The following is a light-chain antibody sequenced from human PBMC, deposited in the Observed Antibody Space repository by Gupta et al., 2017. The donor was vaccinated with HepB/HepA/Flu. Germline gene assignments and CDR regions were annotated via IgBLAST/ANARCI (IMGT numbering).Light chain of an antibody. V-gene: IGKV3D-15*01. CDR3: QQYDEWPLT. CDR1: QSVRNN. CDR2: GGS. J-gene: IGKJ4*01. Sequence: DIVMTQSPATLSVSPGEGATLFCRASQSVRNNYLAWYQQKPGQAPRLLISGGSTRATGIPARFSGSGSGTEFTLTISSLQSEDFAVYYCQQYDEWPLTFGGGTKVEIK.